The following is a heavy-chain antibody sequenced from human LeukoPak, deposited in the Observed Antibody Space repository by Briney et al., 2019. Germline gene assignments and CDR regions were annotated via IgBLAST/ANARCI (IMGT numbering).Heavy chain of an antibody. CDR3: ARETRYCSSTSCQLDY. CDR1: GFTVSDNF. CDR2: IYTGGTT. J-gene: IGHJ4*02. Sequence: GGSLRLSCAASGFTVSDNFMSWVRQAPGMALEWVSVIYTGGTTYYANSVKGGFTISRDTSKNTLFLQMNSLRAEDTAVYYCARETRYCSSTSCQLDYWGQGTLVTVSS. V-gene: IGHV3-66*01. D-gene: IGHD2-2*01.